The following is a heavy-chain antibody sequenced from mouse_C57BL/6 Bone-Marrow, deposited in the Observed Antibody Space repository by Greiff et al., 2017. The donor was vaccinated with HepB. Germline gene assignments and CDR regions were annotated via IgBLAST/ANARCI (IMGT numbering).Heavy chain of an antibody. J-gene: IGHJ2*01. CDR2: IHPNSGST. Sequence: VQLQESGAELVKPGASVKLSCKASGYTFTSYWMHWVKQRPGQGLEWIGMIHPNSGSTNYNEKFKSKATLTVDKSSSTAYMQLSSLTSEDSAVYYCARSTTVVAKGYWGQGTTLTVSS. V-gene: IGHV1-64*01. D-gene: IGHD1-1*01. CDR3: ARSTTVVAKGY. CDR1: GYTFTSYW.